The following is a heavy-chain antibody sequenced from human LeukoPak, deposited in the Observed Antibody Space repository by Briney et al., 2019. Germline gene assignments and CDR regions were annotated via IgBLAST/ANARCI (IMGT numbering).Heavy chain of an antibody. Sequence: GASVKVSCKASGYTFTSYGISWVRQAPGQGLEWMGWINTNTGNPTYARGFTGRFVLSVDTSVSTAYLQISSLKAEDTAVYYCVLGSGSPVAFDIWGQGTMVTVSS. D-gene: IGHD3-22*01. CDR1: GYTFTSYG. CDR3: VLGSGSPVAFDI. J-gene: IGHJ3*02. CDR2: INTNTGNP. V-gene: IGHV7-4-1*02.